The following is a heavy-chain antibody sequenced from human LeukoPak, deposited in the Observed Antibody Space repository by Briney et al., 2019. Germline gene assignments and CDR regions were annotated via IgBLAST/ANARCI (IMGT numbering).Heavy chain of an antibody. V-gene: IGHV3-23*01. Sequence: GGSLRLSCAASGFTFSSYAMSWVRQAPGKGLEWVSAISGSGGSTYYADSVKGRFTISRDNSKNTLYLQMNSLRAEDTAVYYCAKILSSSWYSRSSPTNNFDYWGQGTLVTVSS. CDR3: AKILSSSWYSRSSPTNNFDY. CDR2: ISGSGGST. D-gene: IGHD6-13*01. CDR1: GFTFSSYA. J-gene: IGHJ4*02.